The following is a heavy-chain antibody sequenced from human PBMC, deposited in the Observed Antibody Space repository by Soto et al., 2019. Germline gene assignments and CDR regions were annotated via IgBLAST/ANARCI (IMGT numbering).Heavy chain of an antibody. CDR2: IYYSGST. J-gene: IGHJ4*02. D-gene: IGHD3-22*01. CDR1: GGSISSYY. Sequence: SETLSLTCTVSGGSISSYYWSWIRQPPGKGLEWTGYIYYSGSTNYNPSLKSRVTISVDTSKNQFSLKLSSVTAADTAVYYCARVGGYYDSSGYGSFDYWGQGTLVTVSS. CDR3: ARVGGYYDSSGYGSFDY. V-gene: IGHV4-59*01.